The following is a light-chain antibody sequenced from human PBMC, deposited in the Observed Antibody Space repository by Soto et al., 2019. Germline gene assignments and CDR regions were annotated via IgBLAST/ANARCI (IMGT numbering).Light chain of an antibody. J-gene: IGLJ2*01. Sequence: QSVLTQQPSVSGAPGQRVTISCTGSNSNIGAGYAVHWYQQFPGTVPRLLISTYTDRPSGVPDRFSGSQSGTSASLAITGLQAEDEAVYYYQSFDSSHVVFGGGTKLTVL. CDR1: NSNIGAGYA. CDR2: TYT. V-gene: IGLV1-40*01. CDR3: QSFDSSHVV.